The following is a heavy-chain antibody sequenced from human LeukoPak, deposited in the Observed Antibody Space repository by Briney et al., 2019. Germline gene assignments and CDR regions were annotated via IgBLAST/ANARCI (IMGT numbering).Heavy chain of an antibody. CDR1: GFTVSSNY. V-gene: IGHV3-53*01. CDR2: IYSGGST. Sequence: SGGSLRLSCAASGFTVSSNYMSWVRQAPGKGLEWVSVIYSGGSTYYADSVKGRFTISRDNSKNTLYLQMNSLRAEDTAVYYCAKGYNWNYYLDYWGQGTLVTVSS. J-gene: IGHJ4*02. D-gene: IGHD1-7*01. CDR3: AKGYNWNYYLDY.